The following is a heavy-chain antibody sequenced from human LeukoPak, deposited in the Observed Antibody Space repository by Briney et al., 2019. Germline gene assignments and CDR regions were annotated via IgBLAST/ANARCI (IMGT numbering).Heavy chain of an antibody. CDR2: IKSKTDGGTT. CDR1: GFTFSNAW. D-gene: IGHD3-22*01. J-gene: IGHJ4*02. CDR3: RYYDSSGANDY. Sequence: PGGSLRLSCAASGFTFSNAWMNWVRQAPGKGLEWVGRIKSKTDGGTTDYAAPVKGRFTISRDDSKNTLYLQMNSLKTEDTAVYYCRYYDSSGANDYWGQGTLVTVSS. V-gene: IGHV3-15*07.